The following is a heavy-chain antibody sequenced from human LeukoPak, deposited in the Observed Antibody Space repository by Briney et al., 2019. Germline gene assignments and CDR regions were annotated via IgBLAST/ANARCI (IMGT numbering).Heavy chain of an antibody. Sequence: SETLSLTCAAYGGSFGGYYWSWIRQPPGKGLEWIGEINHSGSTNYNPSLKSRVTISVDTSKNQFSLKLSSVTAADTAVYYCARRLRYYDSSGPTGFDYWGQGTLVTVSS. D-gene: IGHD3-22*01. CDR2: INHSGST. J-gene: IGHJ4*02. CDR1: GGSFGGYY. V-gene: IGHV4-34*01. CDR3: ARRLRYYDSSGPTGFDY.